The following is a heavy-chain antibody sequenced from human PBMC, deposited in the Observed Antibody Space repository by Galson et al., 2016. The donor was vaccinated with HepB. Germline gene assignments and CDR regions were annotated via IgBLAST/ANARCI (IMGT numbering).Heavy chain of an antibody. J-gene: IGHJ4*02. CDR1: GFTFSRYW. Sequence: SLRLSCAASGFTFSRYWMHWVRQAPGKGLVWVSRINRDGTSTTYADSVKGRFTVSRDNAKNTLHLQMNSLRAEDTAVYYCARGLGGGDDYWGQGTLVTVSS. V-gene: IGHV3-74*01. D-gene: IGHD2-21*01. CDR2: INRDGTST. CDR3: ARGLGGGDDY.